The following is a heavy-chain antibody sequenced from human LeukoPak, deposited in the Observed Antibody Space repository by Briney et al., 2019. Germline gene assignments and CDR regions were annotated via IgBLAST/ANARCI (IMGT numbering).Heavy chain of an antibody. CDR3: ARQGGYYYNRSGYDY. CDR1: GRSISSSGFY. J-gene: IGHJ4*02. V-gene: IGHV4-39*01. CDR2: IYYSGST. D-gene: IGHD3-22*01. Sequence: PSETLSLTCTVSGRSISSSGFYWGWIRQPPGKGLEWIGSIYYSGSTYYNPSLKSRVTITVDTSKNQFSLKLSSVTAADTAVYYCARQGGYYYNRSGYDYWGQGTLITVSS.